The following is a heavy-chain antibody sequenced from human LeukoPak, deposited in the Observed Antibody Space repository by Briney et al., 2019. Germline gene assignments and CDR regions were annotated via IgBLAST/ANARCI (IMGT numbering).Heavy chain of an antibody. D-gene: IGHD6-13*01. J-gene: IGHJ6*03. CDR1: GGSISSGSYY. V-gene: IGHV4-61*02. Sequence: SQTLSLTCTVSGGSISSGSYYWSWIRQPAGKGLEWIGRIYTIGTTKYNPSLKSRVTISVDTSKNQFSLKLSSVTAADTAVFYCARRGISQGYYMDVWGKGTTVTISS. CDR3: ARRGISQGYYMDV. CDR2: IYTIGTT.